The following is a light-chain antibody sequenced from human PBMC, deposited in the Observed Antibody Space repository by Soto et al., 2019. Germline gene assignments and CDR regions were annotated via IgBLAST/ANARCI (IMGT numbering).Light chain of an antibody. V-gene: IGLV1-40*01. CDR1: SSNIGAGYD. CDR3: QSWDTSLSGSV. Sequence: QSVLTQPPSVSGAPGQRVTISCTGSSSNIGAGYDVNWYQQLPGTAPKLLIYGNTNRPSGVPDRFSGSKSGTSGSLAISGLQTEDKAEYYCQSWDTSLSGSVFGGGTKVTVL. J-gene: IGLJ2*01. CDR2: GNT.